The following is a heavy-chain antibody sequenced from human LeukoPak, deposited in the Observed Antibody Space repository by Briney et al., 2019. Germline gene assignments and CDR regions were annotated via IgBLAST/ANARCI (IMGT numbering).Heavy chain of an antibody. Sequence: ASVKVSCKASGYIFTGYDMHWVRQAPGQGVERMGWINPNSGGTNYAQKFQGRVTMTRDTSINTAYMELSRLTSDDTAVYFCGRIGDCSSISCGPWGQGTLVTVSS. CDR3: GRIGDCSSISCGP. J-gene: IGHJ5*02. D-gene: IGHD2-2*01. CDR1: GYIFTGYD. V-gene: IGHV1-2*02. CDR2: INPNSGGT.